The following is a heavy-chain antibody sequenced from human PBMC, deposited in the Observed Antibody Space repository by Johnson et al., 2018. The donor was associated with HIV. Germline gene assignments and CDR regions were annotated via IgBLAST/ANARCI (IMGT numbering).Heavy chain of an antibody. CDR3: ARSWGNDAFDI. V-gene: IGHV3-30-3*01. J-gene: IGHJ3*02. D-gene: IGHD7-27*01. CDR1: GFTFSSHA. CDR2: ISYDGSNK. Sequence: QVQLVESGGGVVQPGRSLRLSCAASGFTFSSHAMHWVRQAPGKGLEWVAIISYDGSNKYYADSVKGRFTISRDNSKNTLYLQMNSLRAEDTAAHYCARSWGNDAFDIWGQGTMVTVSS.